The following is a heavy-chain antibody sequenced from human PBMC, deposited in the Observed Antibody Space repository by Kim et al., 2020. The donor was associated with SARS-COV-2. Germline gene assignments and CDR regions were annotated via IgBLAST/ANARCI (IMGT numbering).Heavy chain of an antibody. CDR3: ARGPDRDGMDV. CDR1: GGSFSGYY. J-gene: IGHJ6*02. CDR2: INHSGST. Sequence: SETLSLTCAVYGGSFSGYYWSWIRQPPGKGLEWIGEINHSGSTNYNPSLKSRVTISVDTSKNQFSLKLSSVTAADTAVYYCARGPDRDGMDVWGQGTTVTVSS. V-gene: IGHV4-34*01.